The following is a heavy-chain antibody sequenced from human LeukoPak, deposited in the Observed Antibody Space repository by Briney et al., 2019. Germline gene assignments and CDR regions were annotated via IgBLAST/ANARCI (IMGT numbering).Heavy chain of an antibody. CDR2: ISGSGGST. CDR3: AKVPSTVTTKFGY. J-gene: IGHJ4*02. V-gene: IGHV3-23*01. D-gene: IGHD4-17*01. CDR1: GFTFSSYA. Sequence: GGSLRLSCAASGFTFSSYAMSWFRQAPGKGLEWVSAISGSGGSTYYADPVKGRFTISRDNSKNTLYLQMNSLRAEDTAVYYCAKVPSTVTTKFGYWGQGTLVTVSS.